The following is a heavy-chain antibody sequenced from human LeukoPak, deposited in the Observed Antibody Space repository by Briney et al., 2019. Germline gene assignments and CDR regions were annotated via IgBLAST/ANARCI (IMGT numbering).Heavy chain of an antibody. Sequence: GGSLRLSCAASGFTFSNYGMHWVRQAPGKGLEWVAFIRYDGSNKYYADSVKGRFTISRDNSKNTLYLQMNSLRAEDTAVYYCGSHGYSGSYYSDYWGQGTLVTVSS. CDR3: GSHGYSGSYYSDY. J-gene: IGHJ4*02. D-gene: IGHD1-26*01. CDR1: GFTFSNYG. CDR2: IRYDGSNK. V-gene: IGHV3-30*02.